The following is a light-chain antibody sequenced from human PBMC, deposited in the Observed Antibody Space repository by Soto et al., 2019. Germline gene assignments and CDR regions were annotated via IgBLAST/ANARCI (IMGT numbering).Light chain of an antibody. J-gene: IGKJ1*01. V-gene: IGKV1-5*01. CDR3: QQYNSYSPET. CDR2: DAS. CDR1: QSISSW. Sequence: DIQMTQSPSTLSASVGDRVTIPCRASQSISSWLAWYQQKPGKAPKLLIYDASSLESGVPSRFSGSGSGTEFTLTISSLQPDDFATYYCQQYNSYSPETFGQGTQVDIK.